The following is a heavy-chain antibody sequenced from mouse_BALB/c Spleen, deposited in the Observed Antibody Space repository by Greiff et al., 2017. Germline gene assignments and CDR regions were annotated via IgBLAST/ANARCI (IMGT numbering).Heavy chain of an antibody. V-gene: IGHV5-6-5*01. CDR3: ARADYDYPLAY. D-gene: IGHD2-4*01. Sequence: EVNVVESGGGLVKPGGSLKLSCAASGFTFSSYAMSWVRQTPEKRLEWVASISSGGSTYYPDSVKGRFTISRDNARNILYLQMSSLRSDDTAMYYCARADYDYPLAYWGQGTLVTVSA. CDR1: GFTFSSYA. CDR2: ISSGGST. J-gene: IGHJ3*01.